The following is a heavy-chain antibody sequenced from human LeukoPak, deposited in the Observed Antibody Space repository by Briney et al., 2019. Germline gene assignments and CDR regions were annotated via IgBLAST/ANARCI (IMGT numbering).Heavy chain of an antibody. V-gene: IGHV1-69*13. CDR2: IIPIFGTA. CDR3: ARDVEMATIRWFDP. J-gene: IGHJ5*02. CDR1: GGTFSSYA. Sequence: ASVKVSCKASGGTFSSYAISWVRQAPGQGLEWMGGIIPIFGTASYAQKFQGRVTITADESTSTAYMELSSLRSEDTAVYYCARDVEMATIRWFDPWGQGTLVTVSS. D-gene: IGHD5-24*01.